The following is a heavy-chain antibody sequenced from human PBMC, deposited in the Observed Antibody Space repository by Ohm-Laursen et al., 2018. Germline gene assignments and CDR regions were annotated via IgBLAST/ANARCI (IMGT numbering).Heavy chain of an antibody. CDR2: ISSSSSYI. D-gene: IGHD1-26*01. CDR1: GFTFSSYS. V-gene: IGHV3-21*01. Sequence: GSLRLSCAASGFTFSSYSMNWVRQAPGKGLEWVSSISSSSSYIYYADSVKGRFTISRDNAKNSLYLQMNSLRAEDTAVYYCATSGSYENYFDYWGQGTLVTASS. CDR3: ATSGSYENYFDY. J-gene: IGHJ4*02.